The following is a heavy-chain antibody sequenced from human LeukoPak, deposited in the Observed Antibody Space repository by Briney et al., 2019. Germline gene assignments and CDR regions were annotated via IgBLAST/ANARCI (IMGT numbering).Heavy chain of an antibody. CDR2: IYPGDYDT. Sequence: AGESLKISCNVSGYNFPSYWIGWVRQMPGKGLEWMGMIYPGDYDTKYSPSFQGQVTISADRSISTAYLQWSSLKAADTAMYYCARHEVTYYSESGSIRYYYYMDFWGKGTTVTVSS. D-gene: IGHD3-10*01. J-gene: IGHJ6*03. V-gene: IGHV5-51*01. CDR3: ARHEVTYYSESGSIRYYYYMDF. CDR1: GYNFPSYW.